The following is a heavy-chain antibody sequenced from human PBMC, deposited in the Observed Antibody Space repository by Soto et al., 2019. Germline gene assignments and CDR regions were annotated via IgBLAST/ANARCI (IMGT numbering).Heavy chain of an antibody. J-gene: IGHJ4*02. CDR2: ISSSSSTI. CDR1: GFTFSTHS. V-gene: IGHV3-48*01. CDR3: VRGGLAAAGSLWYFDY. D-gene: IGHD6-13*01. Sequence: GGSLRLSCAASGFTFSTHSMNWVRQAPGKGLECVSYISSSSSTIYYADSVKGRFTISRDNAKNSLYLQMNSLRAEDSAVYYCVRGGLAAAGSLWYFDYWGQGTLVTVSS.